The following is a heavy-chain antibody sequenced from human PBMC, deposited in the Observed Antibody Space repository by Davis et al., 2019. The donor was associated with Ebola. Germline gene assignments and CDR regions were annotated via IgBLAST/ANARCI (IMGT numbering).Heavy chain of an antibody. V-gene: IGHV1-2*04. CDR3: ARDLLYCSSTSCYAGGGMDV. J-gene: IGHJ6*02. CDR1: GYTFTSYY. D-gene: IGHD2-2*01. CDR2: INPNSGGT. Sequence: ASVKVSCKASGYTFTSYYMHWVRQAPGQGLEWMGWINPNSGGTNYAQKFQGWVTMTRDTSISTAYMELSRLRSDDTAVYYCARDLLYCSSTSCYAGGGMDVWGQGTTVTVSS.